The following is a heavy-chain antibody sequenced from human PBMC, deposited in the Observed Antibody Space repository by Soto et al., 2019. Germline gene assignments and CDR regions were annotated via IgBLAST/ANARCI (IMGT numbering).Heavy chain of an antibody. V-gene: IGHV4-34*01. Sequence: SETLSLTCAVYGGSFSGYYWSWIRQSPGKGLEWIGEINHSGSSISNPSLKSRVTISVDTSKNQFSLKLRSVTAADTAAYYCARGISLIVEVHRDAPDKYYFDSWSQGTLVTVSS. CDR1: GGSFSGYY. J-gene: IGHJ4*02. CDR2: INHSGSS. D-gene: IGHD2-15*01. CDR3: ARGISLIVEVHRDAPDKYYFDS.